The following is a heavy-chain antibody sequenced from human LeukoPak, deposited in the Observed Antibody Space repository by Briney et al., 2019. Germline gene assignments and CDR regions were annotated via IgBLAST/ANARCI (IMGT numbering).Heavy chain of an antibody. CDR3: ARIGGSSGAFYFDY. V-gene: IGHV3-7*03. Sequence: GGSLRLSCAASGFTFSNYWMSWVRQAPGKGLEWVASIKQDGNEKYYVDSVKGRFTISRDNAQNSPFLHMNSLTAGDTAVYFCARIGGSSGAFYFDYWGQGTLVTVSS. CDR1: GFTFSNYW. CDR2: IKQDGNEK. J-gene: IGHJ4*02. D-gene: IGHD1-26*01.